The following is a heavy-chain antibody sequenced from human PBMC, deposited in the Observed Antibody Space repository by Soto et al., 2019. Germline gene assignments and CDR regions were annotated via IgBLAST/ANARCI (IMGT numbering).Heavy chain of an antibody. D-gene: IGHD5-18*01. CDR3: AKGSTAMTYFDY. CDR1: GFTFSSYG. J-gene: IGHJ4*02. V-gene: IGHV3-30*18. Sequence: QAQLVESGGGVVQPGRSLRLSCAASGFTFSSYGMHWVRQAPGKGLEWGAVISYDGSNKYYADSVKGRFTISRDNSKNPLYLQMNSLRAEDTAVYYCAKGSTAMTYFDYWGQGTLVTVSS. CDR2: ISYDGSNK.